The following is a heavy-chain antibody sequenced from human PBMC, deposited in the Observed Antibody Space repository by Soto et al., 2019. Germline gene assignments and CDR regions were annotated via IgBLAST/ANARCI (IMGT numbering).Heavy chain of an antibody. Sequence: SETLSLTCTVSGGSISSSSYYWGWIRQPPGKGLEWIGSIYYSGSTYYNPSLKSRVTISVDTSKNQFSLKLTSVTAADTAVYYCATTYFFGSGSGYWGQGTLVTVSS. J-gene: IGHJ4*02. D-gene: IGHD3-10*01. CDR3: ATTYFFGSGSGY. V-gene: IGHV4-39*01. CDR2: IYYSGST. CDR1: GGSISSSSYY.